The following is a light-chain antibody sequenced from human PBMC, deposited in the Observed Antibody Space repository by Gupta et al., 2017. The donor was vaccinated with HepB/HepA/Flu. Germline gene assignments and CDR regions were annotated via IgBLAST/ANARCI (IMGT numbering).Light chain of an antibody. CDR3: CSFAGSGTVV. CDR2: AVT. V-gene: IGLV2-23*02. J-gene: IGLJ3*02. CDR1: RSAIGSYSL. Sequence: QPASVSGSPGQSITISCTGTRSAIGSYSLVSWFQQHPGQAPKLIIYAVTKRPSGISHRFSASKSGSTASLTISALQTEDAAHYFCCSFAGSGTVVFGGGTKLTVL.